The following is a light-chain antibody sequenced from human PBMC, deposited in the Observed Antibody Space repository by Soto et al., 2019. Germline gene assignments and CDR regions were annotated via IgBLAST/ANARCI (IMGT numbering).Light chain of an antibody. J-gene: IGKJ5*01. CDR3: QQSYSGIT. Sequence: DIQMTQSPSSLSAYAGDRVTITCRASQTISNYLNWYQQKLGKAPKVLIYGASSLQSGVPSRFSGSGSGTDFTLTISSLQPEDFATYYCQQSYSGITFGQGTRLEIK. V-gene: IGKV1-39*01. CDR1: QTISNY. CDR2: GAS.